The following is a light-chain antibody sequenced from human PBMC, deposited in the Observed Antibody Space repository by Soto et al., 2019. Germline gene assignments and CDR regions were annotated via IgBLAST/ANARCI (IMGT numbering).Light chain of an antibody. CDR3: QQYVTSSPRM. CDR1: QSVSSSY. J-gene: IGKJ1*01. V-gene: IGKV3-20*01. Sequence: EIVLTQSPATLSAFPGDRVTLSCRASQSVSSSYLAWYQQKPGQAPRLLIYGASSRATGIPDRFSGSGSGTDFTITITRLEPEDFAVYYCQQYVTSSPRMFGQGTKG. CDR2: GAS.